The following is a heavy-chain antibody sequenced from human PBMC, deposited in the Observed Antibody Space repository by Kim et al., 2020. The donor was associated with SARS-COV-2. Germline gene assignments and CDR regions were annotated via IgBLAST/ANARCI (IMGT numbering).Heavy chain of an antibody. CDR1: GFTVSGTH. V-gene: IGHV3-66*01. D-gene: IGHD3-16*01. J-gene: IGHJ4*02. Sequence: GGSLRLSCAVSGFTVSGTHMNWVRQPPGEGLQWVSIIHPDGGTNYADSVKGRFAISRDNSKNMVYLQMNSLRADDTAVYYCAAWGSGFYWGRGILVTVSS. CDR2: IHPDGGT. CDR3: AAWGSGFY.